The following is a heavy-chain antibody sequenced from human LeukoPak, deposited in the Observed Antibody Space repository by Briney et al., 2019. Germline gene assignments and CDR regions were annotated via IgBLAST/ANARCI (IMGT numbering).Heavy chain of an antibody. J-gene: IGHJ5*02. CDR1: GYSINNGYQ. Sequence: SETLSLTCAVSGYSINNGYQWAWIRQSPGRGLEWIGSIYHNGGAHYNPSLRSRVVISVDTSNNQYSLRLSSVTVADTAVYYCARDPRWLTPDCTSTSCYENYFDPWGRGTLVTVSS. D-gene: IGHD2-2*01. CDR2: IYHNGGA. CDR3: ARDPRWLTPDCTSTSCYENYFDP. V-gene: IGHV4-38-2*02.